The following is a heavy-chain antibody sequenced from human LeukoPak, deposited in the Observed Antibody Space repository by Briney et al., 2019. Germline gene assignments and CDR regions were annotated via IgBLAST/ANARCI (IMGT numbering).Heavy chain of an antibody. CDR2: VYYSGST. J-gene: IGHJ6*03. V-gene: IGHV4-39*07. Sequence: SETLSLTCSVSGGSISRSGYYWGWVRQPPGKGLEWIGSVYYSGSTYYIPSLKSRITISLDTSKNQFSLKLNSVTAADTAVYYCARVRGIAAAGLFDYYYYMDVWGKGTTVTVSS. CDR1: GGSISRSGYY. CDR3: ARVRGIAAAGLFDYYYYMDV. D-gene: IGHD6-13*01.